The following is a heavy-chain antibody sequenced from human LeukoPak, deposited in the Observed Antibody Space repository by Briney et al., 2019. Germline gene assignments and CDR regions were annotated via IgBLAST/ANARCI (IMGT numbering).Heavy chain of an antibody. J-gene: IGHJ4*02. CDR3: WIQLWSFDY. CDR1: GFTFTTYW. CDR2: ISYDGSNK. V-gene: IGHV3-30*03. Sequence: GGSLRLSCAASGFTFTTYWMSWVRQLPGKGLEWVAVISYDGSNKYYADSVKGRFTISRDNSKNTLYLQMNSLRAEDTAVYYCWIQLWSFDYWGQGTLVTVSS. D-gene: IGHD5-18*01.